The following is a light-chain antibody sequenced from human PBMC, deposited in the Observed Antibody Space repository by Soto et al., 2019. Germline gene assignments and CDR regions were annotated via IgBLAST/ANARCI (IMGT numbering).Light chain of an antibody. J-gene: IGLJ1*01. CDR1: SSDVGGYNY. CDR2: EVS. Sequence: QSVLTQPPSASGSPGQSVTISCTGTSSDVGGYNYVSWYQQHPGKAPKLMIYEVSKRPSGVPDRFSGSKSGNTASLTVSGLQAEDEAEYYCSSYAGSNREVFGTGTKVTVL. V-gene: IGLV2-8*01. CDR3: SSYAGSNREV.